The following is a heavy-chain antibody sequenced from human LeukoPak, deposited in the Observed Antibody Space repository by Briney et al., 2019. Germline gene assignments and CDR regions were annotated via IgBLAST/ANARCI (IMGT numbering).Heavy chain of an antibody. D-gene: IGHD5-18*01. J-gene: IGHJ4*02. CDR3: ARSYSYGDY. V-gene: IGHV3-23*01. Sequence: AGGSLRLSCAASGFTFSNYAMTWVRQAPGKGLEWVSALSGSGGSAYYADSVKGRFTISRDNSKNTLYLQMNSLRAEDTAVYYCARSYSYGDYWGQGTLVTVSS. CDR1: GFTFSNYA. CDR2: LSGSGGSA.